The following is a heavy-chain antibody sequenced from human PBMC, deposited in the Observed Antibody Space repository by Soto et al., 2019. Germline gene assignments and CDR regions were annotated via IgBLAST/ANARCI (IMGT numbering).Heavy chain of an antibody. J-gene: IGHJ4*02. V-gene: IGHV4-31*03. CDR1: GGSISSGGYY. Sequence: QVQLQESGPGLVKPSQTLSLTCTVSGGSISSGGYYWSWIRQHPGKGLEWIGYIYYSGSNYNNPSLKSRVTISVDTSKNQFSLKLSSVTAADTAVYYCAIRNGSGSYYVDYWGQGTLVTVSS. CDR3: AIRNGSGSYYVDY. D-gene: IGHD3-10*01. CDR2: IYYSGSN.